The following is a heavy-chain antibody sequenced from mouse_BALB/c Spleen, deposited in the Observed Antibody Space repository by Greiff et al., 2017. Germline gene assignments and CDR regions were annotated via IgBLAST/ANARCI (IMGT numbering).Heavy chain of an antibody. V-gene: IGHV14-3*02. CDR1: GFNIKDTY. CDR3: ALVIYCAYDGVFGY. D-gene: IGHD2-2*01. CDR2: IDPAYCNT. J-gene: IGHJ2*01. Sequence: EVKLMESGSELVKPGASVKLSCTASGFNIKDTYMHWVKQRPEQGLEWIGRIDPAYCNTKYDPKFQGRATITADTSSNTAYLQLSSLTSEDTAVYYCALVIYCAYDGVFGYWGQGTTRTGSS.